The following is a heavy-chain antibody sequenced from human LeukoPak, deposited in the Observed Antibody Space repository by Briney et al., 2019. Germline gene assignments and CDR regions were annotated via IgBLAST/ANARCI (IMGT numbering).Heavy chain of an antibody. J-gene: IGHJ6*02. CDR2: IKQDGSEK. CDR1: GFIFSSHA. V-gene: IGHV3-7*01. D-gene: IGHD3-3*01. CDR3: ARDRYFWSGYVRPRVPYGMDV. Sequence: GGSLRLSCAASGFIFSSHAMSWVRQAPGKGLEWVANIKQDGSEKYYVDSVKGRFTISRDNAKNSLYLQMNSLRAEDTAVYYCARDRYFWSGYVRPRVPYGMDVWGQGTTVTVSS.